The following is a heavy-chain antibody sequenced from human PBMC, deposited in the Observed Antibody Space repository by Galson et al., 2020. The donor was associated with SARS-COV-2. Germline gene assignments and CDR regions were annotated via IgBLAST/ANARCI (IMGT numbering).Heavy chain of an antibody. CDR1: GFTFNDFW. Sequence: GGSLRLCCEVSGFTFNDFWMSWFRQAPGKGLEWVANIKGDGSETNYADFVKGRFSISRDNAANSLYLQMNSLRVEDSAVYYCSREGWQGGYWGQGTRVTVSS. J-gene: IGHJ4*02. V-gene: IGHV3-7*01. CDR3: SREGWQGGY. D-gene: IGHD6-19*01. CDR2: IKGDGSET.